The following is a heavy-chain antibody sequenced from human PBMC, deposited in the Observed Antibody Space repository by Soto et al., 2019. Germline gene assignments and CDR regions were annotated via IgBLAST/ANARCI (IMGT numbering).Heavy chain of an antibody. CDR1: GGTFSSYA. J-gene: IGHJ6*02. CDR3: ARDLWSGYPPIPRLFSGMDV. V-gene: IGHV1-69*13. CDR2: IIPIFGTA. Sequence: APVKVSCKASGGTFSSYAISWVRQAPGQGLEWMGGIIPIFGTANYAQKFQGRVTITADESTSTAYMELSSLRSEDTAVYYCARDLWSGYPPIPRLFSGMDVWGQGTTVTVSS. D-gene: IGHD3-3*01.